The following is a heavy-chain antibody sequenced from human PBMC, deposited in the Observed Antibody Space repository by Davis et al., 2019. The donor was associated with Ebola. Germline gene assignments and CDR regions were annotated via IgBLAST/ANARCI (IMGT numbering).Heavy chain of an antibody. CDR3: AKEAYYGSGHFDY. CDR2: ISSSSSYI. CDR1: GFTFSSYE. V-gene: IGHV3-21*01. Sequence: GESLKISCAASGFTFSSYEMNWVRQAPGKGLEWVSSISSSSSYIYYADSVKGRFTISRDNAKNSLYLQMNSLRAEDTAVYYCAKEAYYGSGHFDYWGQGTLVTVSS. D-gene: IGHD3-10*01. J-gene: IGHJ4*02.